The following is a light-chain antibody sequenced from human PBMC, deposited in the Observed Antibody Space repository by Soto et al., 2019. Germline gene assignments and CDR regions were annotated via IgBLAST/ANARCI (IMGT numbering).Light chain of an antibody. CDR2: GAS. V-gene: IGKV3-15*01. CDR3: QQYNNWPPLYT. Sequence: EIVMTQSPGTLSVSPGERATLSCRASQSVSSNLAWYQQKPGQAPRLLIYGASTRATGIPARFSGSGSGTEFTLTISSLQSEDFAVYHCQQYNNWPPLYTLGQGTKLEIK. CDR1: QSVSSN. J-gene: IGKJ2*01.